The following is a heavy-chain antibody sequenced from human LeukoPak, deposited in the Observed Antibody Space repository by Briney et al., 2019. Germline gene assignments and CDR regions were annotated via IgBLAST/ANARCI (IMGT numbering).Heavy chain of an antibody. V-gene: IGHV3-7*01. CDR3: AREGVPAARDY. J-gene: IGHJ4*02. CDR2: IKQDGSEK. CDR1: GFTFSRHW. D-gene: IGHD2-2*01. Sequence: GGSLRLSCAASGFTFSRHWMSWVRQAPGKGLGWVASIKQDGSEKNYVDSVKGRFTISRDNAKNALYLQMNSLRAADTAVYYCAREGVPAARDYWGQGTLVTVSS.